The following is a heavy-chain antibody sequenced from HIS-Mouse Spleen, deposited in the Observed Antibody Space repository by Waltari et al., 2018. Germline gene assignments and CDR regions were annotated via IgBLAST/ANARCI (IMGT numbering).Heavy chain of an antibody. D-gene: IGHD6-13*01. J-gene: IGHJ2*01. Sequence: QLQLQESGPGLVKPSETLSLTCTVSGGSISSSSYYWGWIRQPPGKGLEWIVGLSYSWSNYSNPSLKSRVTMSVDTSKNQFSLKLSSVTAADTAVYYCAREIPYSSSWYDWYFDLWGRGTLVTVSS. CDR2: LSYSWSN. CDR3: AREIPYSSSWYDWYFDL. V-gene: IGHV4-39*07. CDR1: GGSISSSSYY.